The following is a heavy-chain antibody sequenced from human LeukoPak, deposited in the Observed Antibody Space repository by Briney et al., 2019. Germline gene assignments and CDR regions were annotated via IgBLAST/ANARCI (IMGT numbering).Heavy chain of an antibody. CDR3: ARENIVGATTDFDY. D-gene: IGHD1-26*01. V-gene: IGHV1-2*06. CDR1: GYTFTGYY. J-gene: IGHJ4*02. CDR2: INPNSGGT. Sequence: GASVTVSCKASGYTFTGYYMHWVRQAPGQGLEWMGRINPNSGGTNYAQKFQGRVTMTRDTSISTAYMELSRLRSDDTAVYYCARENIVGATTDFDYWGQGTLVTVSS.